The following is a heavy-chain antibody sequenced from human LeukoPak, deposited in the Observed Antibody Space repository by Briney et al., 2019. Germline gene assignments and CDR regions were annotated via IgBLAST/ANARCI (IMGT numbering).Heavy chain of an antibody. J-gene: IGHJ5*02. Sequence: GGSLRLSCAASGFTFNSYWMSWVRQAPGKGLEWVANIKQDGSEKYYVDSVKGRFTISRDNAKNSLYLQMNSLRAEDTAVYYCARVGRITIFGVPSWFDPWGQGTLVTVSP. CDR2: IKQDGSEK. CDR3: ARVGRITIFGVPSWFDP. CDR1: GFTFNSYW. D-gene: IGHD3-3*01. V-gene: IGHV3-7*01.